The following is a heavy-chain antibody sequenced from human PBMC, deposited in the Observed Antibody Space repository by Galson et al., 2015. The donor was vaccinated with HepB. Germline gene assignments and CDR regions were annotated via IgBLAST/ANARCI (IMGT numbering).Heavy chain of an antibody. CDR1: GFTFSSYG. D-gene: IGHD6-6*01. J-gene: IGHJ6*03. CDR3: AKGRGQLRGYMDV. V-gene: IGHV3-30*18. Sequence: SLRLSCAASGFTFSSYGMHWVRQAPGKGLEWVAVISYDGSNKYYADSVKGRFTISRDNSKNTLYLQMNSLRAEDTAVYYCAKGRGQLRGYMDVWGKGTTVTVSS. CDR2: ISYDGSNK.